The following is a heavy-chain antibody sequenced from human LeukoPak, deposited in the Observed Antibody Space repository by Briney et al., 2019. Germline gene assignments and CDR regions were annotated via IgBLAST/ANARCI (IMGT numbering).Heavy chain of an antibody. D-gene: IGHD3-10*01. CDR3: ARDAEVWFGELSD. CDR1: GFTFGSYW. J-gene: IGHJ4*02. V-gene: IGHV3-33*08. CDR2: IWYDGSNK. Sequence: GGSLRLSCAASGFTFGSYWMNWVRQAPGKGLEWVAVIWYDGSNKYYADSVKGRFTISRDNSKNTLYLQMNSLRAEDTAVYYCARDAEVWFGELSDWGQGTLVTVSS.